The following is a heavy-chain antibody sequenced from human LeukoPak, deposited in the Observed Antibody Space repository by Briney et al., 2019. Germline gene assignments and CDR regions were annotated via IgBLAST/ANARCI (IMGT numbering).Heavy chain of an antibody. J-gene: IGHJ4*02. CDR1: GLFRPHS. D-gene: IGHD6-13*01. CDR2: ISSSSSTI. V-gene: IGHV3-48*01. CDR3: ARDGAAAGTSDY. Sequence: PGGSLRLSCAASGLFRPHSLNWVRQAPGKGLEWVSYISSSSSTIYYADSVKGRFTISRDNAKNSLYLQMNSLRAEDTAVYYCARDGAAAGTSDYWGQGTLVTVSS.